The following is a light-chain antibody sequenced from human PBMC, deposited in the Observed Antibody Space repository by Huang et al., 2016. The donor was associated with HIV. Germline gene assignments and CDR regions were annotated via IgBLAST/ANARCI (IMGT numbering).Light chain of an antibody. J-gene: IGKJ3*01. CDR3: QQNNNWPPLFT. CDR1: QSVSSN. CDR2: GAS. Sequence: EIVMTQSPATLSASPGERATLSCRASQSVSSNLAWYQQKPGQAPRLLIYGASTRATGIPARFSDSGSGTEFTLTISSLQSEDFAVYYCQQNNNWPPLFTFGPGTKVDIK. V-gene: IGKV3-15*01.